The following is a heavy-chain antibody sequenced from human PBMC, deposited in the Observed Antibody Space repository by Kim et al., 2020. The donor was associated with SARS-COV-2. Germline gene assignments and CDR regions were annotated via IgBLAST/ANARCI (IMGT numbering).Heavy chain of an antibody. V-gene: IGHV5-10-1*01. J-gene: IGHJ3*02. D-gene: IGHD1-26*01. CDR1: GYSFPSYW. Sequence: GESLKISCKGSGYSFPSYWISWVRQMPGKGLEWMGRIDPSDSYTNYSPSFQGHVTISADKSISTAYLQWSSLKASDTAMYYCARPRIVGASGGAFEIWGQGTTFTLSS. CDR2: IDPSDSYT. CDR3: ARPRIVGASGGAFEI.